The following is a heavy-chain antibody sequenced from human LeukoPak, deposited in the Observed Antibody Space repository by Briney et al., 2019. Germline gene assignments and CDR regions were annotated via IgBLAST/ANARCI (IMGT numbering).Heavy chain of an antibody. V-gene: IGHV3-30*18. CDR1: GFTFSSYG. J-gene: IGHJ4*02. CDR2: ISYDGSNK. CDR3: AKSGYVDYGDYLRIKYFDY. Sequence: PGRSLRLYCAASGFTFSSYGMHWVRQAPGKGLEWVAVISYDGSNKYYADSVKGRFTISRDNSKNTLYLQMNSLRAEDTAVYYCAKSGYVDYGDYLRIKYFDYWGQGTLVTVSS. D-gene: IGHD4-17*01.